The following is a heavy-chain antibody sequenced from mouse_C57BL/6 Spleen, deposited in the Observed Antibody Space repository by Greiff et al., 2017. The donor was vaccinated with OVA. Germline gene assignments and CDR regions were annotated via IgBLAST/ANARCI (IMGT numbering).Heavy chain of an antibody. Sequence: QVQLQQSGPELVKPGASVKFSCKASGYAFSSSWMNWVKQRPGKGLEWIGRIYPGDGTTNYTGKFKGKATLTADKSSSTAYLQLSSLTSEDSAVYYCARGDLEYVGRYLDDWGQGTTVTVSS. D-gene: IGHD5-1*01. CDR3: ARGDLEYVGRYLDD. V-gene: IGHV1-82*01. CDR1: GYAFSSSW. J-gene: IGHJ1*01. CDR2: IYPGDGTT.